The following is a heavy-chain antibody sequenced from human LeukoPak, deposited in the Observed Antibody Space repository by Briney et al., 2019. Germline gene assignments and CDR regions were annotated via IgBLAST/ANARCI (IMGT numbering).Heavy chain of an antibody. CDR1: GYSFTSSW. CDR3: ATPLVGQGYFQH. CDR2: INPGDSDT. V-gene: IGHV5-51*01. Sequence: GESLKISCQASGYSFTSSWIGWARQMPGKGLEWMTIINPGDSDTRYSPSFQGQVTISADKSISTVYLQWGSLKASDTAMYYCATPLVGQGYFQHWGQGTLVTVSS. D-gene: IGHD1-26*01. J-gene: IGHJ1*01.